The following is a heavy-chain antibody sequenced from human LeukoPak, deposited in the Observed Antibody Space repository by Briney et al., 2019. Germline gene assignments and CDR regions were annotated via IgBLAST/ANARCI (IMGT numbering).Heavy chain of an antibody. CDR3: ARDGQAGWYNPFDY. D-gene: IGHD6-19*01. V-gene: IGHV3-48*01. J-gene: IGHJ4*02. CDR2: ISSSSSTI. Sequence: GGSLRLSCAASGFTFSSYSMNWVRQAPGKGLEGVSYISSSSSTIYYADAVKGRFTISRDNAKNSLYLQMNSLRAEDTAVYYCARDGQAGWYNPFDYWGQGTLVTVSS. CDR1: GFTFSSYS.